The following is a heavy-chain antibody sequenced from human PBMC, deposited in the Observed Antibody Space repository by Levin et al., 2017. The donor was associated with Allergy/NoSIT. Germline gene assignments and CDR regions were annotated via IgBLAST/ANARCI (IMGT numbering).Heavy chain of an antibody. CDR2: ISSSSGTI. CDR1: GFTFSSYS. D-gene: IGHD2-2*01. CDR3: ARDGHCSSTSCYFDLDY. V-gene: IGHV3-48*02. J-gene: IGHJ4*02. Sequence: GESLKISCAASGFTFSSYSVNWVRQAPGKGLEWVSYISSSSGTIYYADSVKGRFTISRDNAKNSLYLQMNSLRDENTAVYYCARDGHCSSTSCYFDLDYWGQGTLVTVSS.